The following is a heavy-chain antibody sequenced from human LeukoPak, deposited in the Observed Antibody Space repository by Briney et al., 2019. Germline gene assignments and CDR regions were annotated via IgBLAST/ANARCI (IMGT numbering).Heavy chain of an antibody. V-gene: IGHV1-69*01. CDR1: GGTFSSYA. CDR2: IIPIFGTA. Sequence: SLYVSCEASGGTFSSYAISWVRQAHGQGLEWMGGIIPIFGTANYAQKFQGRVTITADESTSTAYMELSSLRSEDTAVYYCARHTARDYWGQGTLVTVSS. CDR3: ARHTARDY. D-gene: IGHD4-17*01. J-gene: IGHJ4*02.